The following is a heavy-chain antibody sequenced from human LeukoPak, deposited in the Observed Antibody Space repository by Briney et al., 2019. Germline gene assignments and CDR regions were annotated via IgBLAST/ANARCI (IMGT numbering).Heavy chain of an antibody. J-gene: IGHJ4*02. CDR3: ARDSGWYSFDY. Sequence: GASVKVSCMASEYTFTCYYMHWVRQAPGQGLEWMGWINPDSGGTDYAQNFQGRVTMTRDTSISTAYMELSRLRSDDTAEYYCARDSGWYSFDYWGQGTLVTVSS. V-gene: IGHV1-2*02. CDR1: EYTFTCYY. D-gene: IGHD6-19*01. CDR2: INPDSGGT.